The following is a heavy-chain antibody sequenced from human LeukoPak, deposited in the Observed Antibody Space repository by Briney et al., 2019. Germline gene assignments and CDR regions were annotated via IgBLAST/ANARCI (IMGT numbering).Heavy chain of an antibody. J-gene: IGHJ3*02. Sequence: GGSLRLSCAASRFTFNSYGMHWVRQAPGKGLEWVAFIRFDGSNQYYADSVKGRFTISRDNSKNTLYLQMNSLRAEDTALYYCVKDLGLGWLEPAAAFDIWGQGTMVTVSS. CDR1: RFTFNSYG. V-gene: IGHV3-30*02. D-gene: IGHD4-23*01. CDR2: IRFDGSNQ. CDR3: VKDLGLGWLEPAAAFDI.